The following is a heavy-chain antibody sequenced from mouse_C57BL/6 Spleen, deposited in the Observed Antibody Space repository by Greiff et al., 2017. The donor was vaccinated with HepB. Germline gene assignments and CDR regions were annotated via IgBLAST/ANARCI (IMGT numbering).Heavy chain of an antibody. CDR3: AREGYYGSTRYWYFDV. CDR2: INPNNGGT. D-gene: IGHD1-1*01. CDR1: GYTFTDYN. J-gene: IGHJ1*03. Sequence: EVQLQQSGPELVKPGASVKMSCKASGYTFTDYNMHWVKQSHGKSLEWIGYINPNNGGTSYNQKFKGKATLTVNKSSSTADMELRSLTSEDSAVYYCAREGYYGSTRYWYFDVWGTGTTVTVSS. V-gene: IGHV1-22*01.